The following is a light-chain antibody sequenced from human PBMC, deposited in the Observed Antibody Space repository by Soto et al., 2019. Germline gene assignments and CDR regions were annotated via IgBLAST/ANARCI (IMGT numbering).Light chain of an antibody. V-gene: IGLV1-44*01. CDR3: AAWDDSLNALV. CDR1: DSNIGNYA. CDR2: TNN. Sequence: QAVVTQPPSASGTPGQRVTISCSGSDSNIGNYAVDWYQQLPGTAPKLLIYTNNQRPSGVPDRFSGSKSGTSASLAISGLQSEDEANYLCAAWDDSLNALVFGGGTKVTVL. J-gene: IGLJ2*01.